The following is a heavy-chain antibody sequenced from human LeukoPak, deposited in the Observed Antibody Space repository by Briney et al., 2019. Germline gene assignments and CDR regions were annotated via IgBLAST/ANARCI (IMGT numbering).Heavy chain of an antibody. D-gene: IGHD3-22*01. Sequence: SVKVSCKASGGTFSSYAISWVRQAPGQGLEWMGGIIPIFGTANYAQKFQGGVTITTDESTSTAYMELSSLRSEDTAVYYCARGATPNYYDSSGYPGPFDYWGQGTLVTVSS. CDR2: IIPIFGTA. J-gene: IGHJ4*02. V-gene: IGHV1-69*05. CDR3: ARGATPNYYDSSGYPGPFDY. CDR1: GGTFSSYA.